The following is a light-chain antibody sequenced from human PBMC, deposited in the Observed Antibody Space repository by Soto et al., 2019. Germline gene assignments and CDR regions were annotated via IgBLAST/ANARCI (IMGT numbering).Light chain of an antibody. V-gene: IGKV1-39*01. J-gene: IGKJ3*01. Sequence: TLSTYSLSASGGDRVTITCRASQGITTHINWFQQKAGKAPNLLISAASSLQSGVPSRFSGSGSGRDFTLTITSLQPEDSATYYCQQSYTTPLTFGRGTKVDIK. CDR3: QQSYTTPLT. CDR1: QGITTH. CDR2: AAS.